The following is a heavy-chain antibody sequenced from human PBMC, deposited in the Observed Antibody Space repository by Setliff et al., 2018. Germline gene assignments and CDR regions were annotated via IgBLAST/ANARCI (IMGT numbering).Heavy chain of an antibody. D-gene: IGHD3-10*01. J-gene: IGHJ6*02. V-gene: IGHV4-39*07. CDR3: ARVPSYGSGSYYYYYGMDV. CDR1: GGSISSRSYY. Sequence: TLSLTCTVSGGSISSRSYYWGWIRQPPGKGLEWIGSIYYSGSTYYKPSLKSRVTISVDTSKNQFSLKLSSVTAADTAVYYCARVPSYGSGSYYYYYGMDVWGQGTTVTVSS. CDR2: IYYSGST.